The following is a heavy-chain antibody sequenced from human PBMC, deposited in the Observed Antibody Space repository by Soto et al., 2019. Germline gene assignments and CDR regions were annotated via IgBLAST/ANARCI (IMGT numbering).Heavy chain of an antibody. CDR3: ARDTRGIAAREYYYYYGMDV. J-gene: IGHJ6*02. D-gene: IGHD6-6*01. Sequence: SVKVSCKASGGTFSSYAISWVRQAPGQGLEWMGGIIPIFGTANYAQKFQGRVTITADESTSTAYMELSSLRSEDTAVYYCARDTRGIAAREYYYYYGMDVWGQGTTVTVSS. CDR1: GGTFSSYA. V-gene: IGHV1-69*13. CDR2: IIPIFGTA.